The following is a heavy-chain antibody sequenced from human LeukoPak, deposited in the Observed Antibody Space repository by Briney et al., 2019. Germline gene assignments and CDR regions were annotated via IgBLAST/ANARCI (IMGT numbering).Heavy chain of an antibody. J-gene: IGHJ3*02. CDR1: GGSFSGYY. Sequence: KPSETLSLTCAVYGGSFSGYYWSWIRQPPGKGLEWIGEINHSGSTNYNPSLKSRVTISVDSSKNQFSLKLTSVTAADTAVYYCARVIRGEGWGLPRDAFDIWGQGTLVTVSS. D-gene: IGHD2-21*02. CDR3: ARVIRGEGWGLPRDAFDI. V-gene: IGHV4-34*01. CDR2: INHSGST.